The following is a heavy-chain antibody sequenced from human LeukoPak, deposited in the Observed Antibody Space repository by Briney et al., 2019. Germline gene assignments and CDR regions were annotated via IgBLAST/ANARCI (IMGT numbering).Heavy chain of an antibody. V-gene: IGHV4-34*01. CDR2: INHSGST. CDR1: GGSFSGYY. J-gene: IGHJ4*02. D-gene: IGHD5-18*01. CDR3: SRQYSYGYRGFDY. Sequence: SETLSLTCAVYGGSFSGYYWSWIRQPPGKGLEWIGEINHSGSTNYNPSLKSRVTISVDTSKNQFSLKLSSVTAADTAVYYCSRQYSYGYRGFDYWGRGTLVTVSS.